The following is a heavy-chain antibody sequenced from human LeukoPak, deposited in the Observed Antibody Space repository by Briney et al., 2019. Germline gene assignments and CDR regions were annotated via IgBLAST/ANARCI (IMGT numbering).Heavy chain of an antibody. D-gene: IGHD3-22*01. CDR3: AAQYYYDSSGSYYFDY. Sequence: SETLSLTCTVSGGSISSGSYYWSWIRQPAGKGLEWIGRIYTSGSTNYNPSLKSRVTISVDTSKYQFSLKLSSVTAADTAVYYCAAQYYYDSSGSYYFDYWGQGTLVTVSS. V-gene: IGHV4-61*02. CDR2: IYTSGST. CDR1: GGSISSGSYY. J-gene: IGHJ4*02.